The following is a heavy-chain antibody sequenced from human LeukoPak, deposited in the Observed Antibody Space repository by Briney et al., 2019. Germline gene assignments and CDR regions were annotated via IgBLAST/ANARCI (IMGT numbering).Heavy chain of an antibody. D-gene: IGHD3-22*01. J-gene: IGHJ5*02. V-gene: IGHV4-39*07. Sequence: SETLSLTCTVSGGSVSSSTNYWGWIRQPPGKGLERIGTIYYSGSTYYNPSLKSRVSLSVDTSKNQFSLKLSSVTAADTAVYFCARDAAGEGRLVITWFDPWGQGTLVTVSS. CDR2: IYYSGST. CDR3: ARDAAGEGRLVITWFDP. CDR1: GGSVSSSTNY.